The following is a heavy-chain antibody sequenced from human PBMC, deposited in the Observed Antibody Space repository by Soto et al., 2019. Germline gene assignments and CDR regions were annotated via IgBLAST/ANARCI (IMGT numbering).Heavy chain of an antibody. V-gene: IGHV3-7*01. D-gene: IGHD6-13*01. CDR1: GFTFSHYW. J-gene: IGHJ4*01. Sequence: EVQLVESGGDLVQPGGSLRLSCAVSGFTFSHYWMTWVRQAPGKGLEWVANIKEDGSQKNYVDSVKGRFTVSRDNAKNSLYLQMNSLRAEDTAVYYCARSGIEVDYWGHGTLVIVSS. CDR2: IKEDGSQK. CDR3: ARSGIEVDY.